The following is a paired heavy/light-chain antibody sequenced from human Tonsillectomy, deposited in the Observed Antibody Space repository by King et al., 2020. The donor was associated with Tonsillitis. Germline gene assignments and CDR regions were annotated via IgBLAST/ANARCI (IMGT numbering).Heavy chain of an antibody. CDR2: HIPFFDTA. Sequence: QVQLVQSGAEVKKPGSSVKVSCEASGDNLGRHTMNWVRQVPGQGLEWMGGHIPFFDTANYAQKFQGRVTIIADKSTNTVYMELSSLKSEDTAIYYCARGGEDDLSYWYFDIWGRGTLVTVSS. V-gene: IGHV1-69*06. CDR3: ARGGEDDLSYWYFDI. J-gene: IGHJ2*01. CDR1: GDNLGRHT. D-gene: IGHD3-16*01.
Light chain of an antibody. CDR1: QSVATN. CDR2: RAS. CDR3: QQYHHWPYT. Sequence: ERVMTQSPASLSVSPGETATLSCRASQSVATNLAWYQQKPGQAPRLLIYRASTRATDVPHRFSGSGSGTEFTLTVSSLQSEDFAVYYCQQYHHWPYTFGQGTKLEIK. J-gene: IGKJ2*01. V-gene: IGKV3-15*01.